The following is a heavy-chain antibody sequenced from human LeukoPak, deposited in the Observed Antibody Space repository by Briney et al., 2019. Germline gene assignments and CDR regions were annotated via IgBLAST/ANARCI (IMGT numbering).Heavy chain of an antibody. D-gene: IGHD6-19*01. V-gene: IGHV1-2*02. CDR2: INPNSGGT. Sequence: ASVTVSCKASGYTFTGYYMHWVRQAPGQGLEWMGWINPNSGGTNYAQKFQGRVTMTRDTSISTAYMELSRLRSDDTAVYYCATDSSGQPGYWGQGTLVTVSS. CDR3: ATDSSGQPGY. J-gene: IGHJ4*02. CDR1: GYTFTGYY.